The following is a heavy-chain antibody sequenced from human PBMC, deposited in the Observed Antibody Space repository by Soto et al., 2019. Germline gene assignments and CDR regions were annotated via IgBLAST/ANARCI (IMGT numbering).Heavy chain of an antibody. Sequence: GESLKISCKATGYSFTNYWIGWVRQMPGKGLEWMGTIYPGDSDTRYGPAFEGQVTISADKSITTAYLQWSSLKASDTAVYYCARQYYDSSGYGYWGQGTVVNVSS. D-gene: IGHD3-22*01. J-gene: IGHJ4*02. CDR2: IYPGDSDT. V-gene: IGHV5-51*01. CDR1: GYSFTNYW. CDR3: ARQYYDSSGYGY.